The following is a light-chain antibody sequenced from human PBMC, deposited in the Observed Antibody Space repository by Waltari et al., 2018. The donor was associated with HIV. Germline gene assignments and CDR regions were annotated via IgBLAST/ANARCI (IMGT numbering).Light chain of an antibody. Sequence: QSVLTQPPSAFGTPGQRVTISCSGGRFHIGSNNVKWYPALPGTGPKLLIYSNNLRPSGVPDRFSGSKSGTSASLAISGLQSEDEAVYYCAAWDDNVDGLFGGGTKLTVL. V-gene: IGLV1-44*01. J-gene: IGLJ3*02. CDR3: AAWDDNVDGL. CDR2: SNN. CDR1: RFHIGSNN.